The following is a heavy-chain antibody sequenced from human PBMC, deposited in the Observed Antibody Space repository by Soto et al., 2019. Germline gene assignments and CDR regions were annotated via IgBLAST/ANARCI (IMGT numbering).Heavy chain of an antibody. Sequence: GASVKVSCKASGYTFTSYAMHWVRQAPGQRLEWMGWINAGNGNTKYSQKFQGRVSITRDTSASTVYMELSSLRSEDTAVYYCARVTGYYVPDYWGQGTLVTVSS. CDR2: INAGNGNT. J-gene: IGHJ4*02. CDR1: GYTFTSYA. D-gene: IGHD3-9*01. V-gene: IGHV1-3*01. CDR3: ARVTGYYVPDY.